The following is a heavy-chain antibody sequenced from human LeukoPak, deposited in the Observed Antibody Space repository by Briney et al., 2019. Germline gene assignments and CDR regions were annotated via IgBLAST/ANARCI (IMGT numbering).Heavy chain of an antibody. CDR3: ARTAGYYDSSGSDAFDI. CDR1: GFTFSSYA. D-gene: IGHD3-22*01. J-gene: IGHJ3*02. CDR2: ISYDGSNK. V-gene: IGHV3-30*07. Sequence: PGGSLRLSCAASGFTFSSYAMHWVRQAPGKGLEWVAVISYDGSNKYYADSVKGRFTISRENAKNSLYLQMNSLRAGDTAVYYCARTAGYYDSSGSDAFDIWGQGTMVTVSS.